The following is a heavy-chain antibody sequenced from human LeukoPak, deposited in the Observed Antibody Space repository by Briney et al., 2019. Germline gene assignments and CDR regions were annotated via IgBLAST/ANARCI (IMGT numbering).Heavy chain of an antibody. V-gene: IGHV4-30-2*01. CDR3: ARGTERASWFDP. CDR1: GGSISSGGYY. D-gene: IGHD1-1*01. Sequence: SETLSLTRTVSGGSISSGGYYWSWIRQHPGKGLEWIGYIYHSGSTYYSPSLKSRVTISVDRSKNQFSLKLSSVTAADTAVYYCARGTERASWFDPWGQGTLVIVSS. J-gene: IGHJ5*02. CDR2: IYHSGST.